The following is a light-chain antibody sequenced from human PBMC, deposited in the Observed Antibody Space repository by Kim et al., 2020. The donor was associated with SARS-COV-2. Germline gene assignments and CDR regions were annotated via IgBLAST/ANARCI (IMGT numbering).Light chain of an antibody. V-gene: IGKV1-27*01. J-gene: IGKJ1*01. Sequence: DVQMTQSPSSLSASVGDRVTITCRASQDVGNYLVWYQQKPGKVPELLIYAASALRSGVPSRFSGSGSATAFTLSISSLQPEDVATYYCQKYNSAPRTFGQGTKVDSK. CDR1: QDVGNY. CDR2: AAS. CDR3: QKYNSAPRT.